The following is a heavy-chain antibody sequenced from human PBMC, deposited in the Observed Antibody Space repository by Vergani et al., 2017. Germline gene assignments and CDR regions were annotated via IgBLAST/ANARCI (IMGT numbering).Heavy chain of an antibody. V-gene: IGHV4-59*01. CDR2: IYYSGST. Sequence: QVQLQESGPGLVKPSETLSLTCTVSGGSISSYYWSWIRQPPGKGLEWIGYIYYSGSTNYNPSLKSRVTISVDTSKNHFSLKLSSVTAADTAVYYCARDGARYCSGGSCYDYYYGMDVWGQGTTVTVSS. CDR1: GGSISSYY. CDR3: ARDGARYCSGGSCYDYYYGMDV. D-gene: IGHD2-15*01. J-gene: IGHJ6*02.